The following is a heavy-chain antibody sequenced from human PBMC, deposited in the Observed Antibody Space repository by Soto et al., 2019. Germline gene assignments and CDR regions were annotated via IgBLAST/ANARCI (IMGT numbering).Heavy chain of an antibody. CDR1: GFPVITNY. J-gene: IGHJ5*02. V-gene: IGHV3-66*01. CDR3: ARGDGDYGRRLDP. CDR2: IYDGGSK. D-gene: IGHD4-17*01. Sequence: EVQLVESGGALVQPGGSLKLSCAASGFPVITNYLTWFRQAPGKGLEWASIIYDGGSKSYADPVKGRFTITRDNFKNMLYLQMNSLRAEDTAVYYCARGDGDYGRRLDPWGQGTQVTVSS.